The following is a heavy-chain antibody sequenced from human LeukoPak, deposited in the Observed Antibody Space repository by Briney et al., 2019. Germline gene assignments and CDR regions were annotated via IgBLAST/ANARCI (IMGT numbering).Heavy chain of an antibody. CDR2: SRDKANSYST. Sequence: RSGGSLRLSCGASGFTLSDHYMDWVRQAPGEGLEWVGRSRDKANSYSTEYAASVKGRFTISRDDSKNSLYLQMNSLKTEDTAVYYWAPLGPIDWGQGTLVTVSS. CDR1: GFTLSDHY. D-gene: IGHD2-21*01. V-gene: IGHV3-72*01. CDR3: APLGPID. J-gene: IGHJ4*02.